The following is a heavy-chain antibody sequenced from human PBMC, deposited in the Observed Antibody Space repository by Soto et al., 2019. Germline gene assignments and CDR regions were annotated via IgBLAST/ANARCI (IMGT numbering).Heavy chain of an antibody. J-gene: IGHJ4*02. CDR3: ARDLVRTALIDY. Sequence: SETLSLTCAVYGGSFSGYYWSWIRQPPGKGLEWIGEINHSGSTNYNPSLKSRVTISVDTSKNQFSLKLSSVTAADTAVYYCARDLVRTALIDYWGQGTLVTVSS. V-gene: IGHV4-34*01. CDR2: INHSGST. D-gene: IGHD2-15*01. CDR1: GGSFSGYY.